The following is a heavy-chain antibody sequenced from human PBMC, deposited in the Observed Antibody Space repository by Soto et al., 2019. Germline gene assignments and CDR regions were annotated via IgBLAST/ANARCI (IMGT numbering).Heavy chain of an antibody. V-gene: IGHV3-23*01. CDR2: ISGSGGST. CDR1: GFTFSSYS. CDR3: AKDTCSSTICFWNYYYGMDV. Sequence: PGGSLRLSCAASGFTFSSYSMSWVRQAPGKGLEWVSAISGSGGSTYYADSVKGRFTISRDNSKNTLYLQMNSLRAEDTAVYYCAKDTCSSTICFWNYYYGMDVWGQGTTVTVSS. J-gene: IGHJ6*02. D-gene: IGHD2-2*01.